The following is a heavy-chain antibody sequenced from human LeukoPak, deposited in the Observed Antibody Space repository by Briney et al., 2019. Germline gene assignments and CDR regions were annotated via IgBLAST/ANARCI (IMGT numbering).Heavy chain of an antibody. CDR1: GYTFTSYD. Sequence: ASVKVSCKASGYTFTSYDINWVRQATGQGLEWMGWMNPNSGNTGYAQKFQGRVTMTRNTSISTAYMELSSLRSEDTAVYYCASAYDSSGYQPKAFDIWGQGTMVTASS. CDR2: MNPNSGNT. CDR3: ASAYDSSGYQPKAFDI. V-gene: IGHV1-8*01. J-gene: IGHJ3*02. D-gene: IGHD3-22*01.